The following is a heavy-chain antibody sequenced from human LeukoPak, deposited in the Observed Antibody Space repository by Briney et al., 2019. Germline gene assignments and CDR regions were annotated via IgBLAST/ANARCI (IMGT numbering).Heavy chain of an antibody. D-gene: IGHD3-16*02. CDR1: GGSFSGYY. Sequence: SETLSLTCAVYGGSFSGYYWSWIRQPPGKGLEWIGEINHSGSTNYNPSLKSRVTISVDTSKNQFSLKLSSVTAADTAVYYCARDRGDDYVWGSYRSDAFDIWGQGTMVTVSS. V-gene: IGHV4-34*01. J-gene: IGHJ3*02. CDR2: INHSGST. CDR3: ARDRGDDYVWGSYRSDAFDI.